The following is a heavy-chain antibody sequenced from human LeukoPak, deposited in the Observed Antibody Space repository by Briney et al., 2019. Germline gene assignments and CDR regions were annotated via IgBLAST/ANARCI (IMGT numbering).Heavy chain of an antibody. CDR2: ISAYNGYT. J-gene: IGHJ3*02. Sequence: ASVKVSCKASGYIFTSYYISWVRQAPGQGLEWMGWISAYNGYTNYAQKFQGRITMTRDTSTSTVYMELSSLRSEDTAVYYCARELISGDWTWDIWGQGTMVTVSS. CDR1: GYIFTSYY. CDR3: ARELISGDWTWDI. V-gene: IGHV1-18*01. D-gene: IGHD2-21*02.